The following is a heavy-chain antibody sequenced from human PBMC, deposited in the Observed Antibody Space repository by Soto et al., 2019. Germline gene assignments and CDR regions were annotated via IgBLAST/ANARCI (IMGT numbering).Heavy chain of an antibody. V-gene: IGHV3-23*01. Sequence: PWVSLGLACVACGFTFKIYALAWVRQAPGKGLEWVSAISGSGASTYDADSVKGRFTISRDNSNNTLYLQMNSLRAEDTAVYYCAKTPGIRTVSTSLAHWGQGTPVTVSS. CDR1: GFTFKIYA. J-gene: IGHJ4*02. D-gene: IGHD5-18*01. CDR2: ISGSGAST. CDR3: AKTPGIRTVSTSLAH.